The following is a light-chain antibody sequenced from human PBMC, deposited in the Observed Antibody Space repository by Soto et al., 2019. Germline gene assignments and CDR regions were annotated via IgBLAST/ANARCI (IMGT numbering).Light chain of an antibody. Sequence: QSALTQPASVSGSPGQSITISCTGTSSDVGGYNYVSWYQQHPGKVPKLIIYEVSNRPSGISNRFSGYKSGNTASLTISGLRAEDEADYYCFSYTSSSTYVFGIGTQLTVL. J-gene: IGLJ1*01. CDR1: SSDVGGYNY. CDR3: FSYTSSSTYV. CDR2: EVS. V-gene: IGLV2-14*03.